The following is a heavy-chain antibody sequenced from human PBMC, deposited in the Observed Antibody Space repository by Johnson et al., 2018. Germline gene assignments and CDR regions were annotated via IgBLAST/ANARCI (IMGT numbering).Heavy chain of an antibody. Sequence: QVQLQESGPGLVKPSETLSLACTVSGGSISSSSYYWGWIRQPPGKGLEWIGSIHYSGSTYYNPSPKSRVNISVDTSKNQFSLKLSSVTAADTARYYCARDGTVRYSNRPIDYYYYMDVWGKGTTVTVSS. CDR2: IHYSGST. V-gene: IGHV4-39*07. CDR1: GGSISSSSYY. CDR3: ARDGTVRYSNRPIDYYYYMDV. J-gene: IGHJ6*03. D-gene: IGHD4-11*01.